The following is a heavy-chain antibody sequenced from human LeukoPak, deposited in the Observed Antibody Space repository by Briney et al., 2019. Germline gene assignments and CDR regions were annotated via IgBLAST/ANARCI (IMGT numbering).Heavy chain of an antibody. D-gene: IGHD3-22*01. J-gene: IGHJ4*02. CDR2: IYWNDDK. CDR3: AHLYYYDSSGNRAFDY. Sequence: SGPTLVNPTQTLTLTCTFSGFSLSTSGVGVGWIRQPPGKALEWLALIYWNDDKRYSPSLKSRLTITKDTSKNQVVLTVTNMDPVDTATYYCAHLYYYDSSGNRAFDYWGQGTLVTVSS. CDR1: GFSLSTSGVG. V-gene: IGHV2-5*01.